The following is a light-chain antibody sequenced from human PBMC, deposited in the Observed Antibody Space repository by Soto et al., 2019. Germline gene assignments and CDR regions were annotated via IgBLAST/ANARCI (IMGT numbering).Light chain of an antibody. CDR3: QQYCCSPPK. J-gene: IGKJ1*01. CDR2: GAS. Sequence: EIVLTQSPGTLSLSPGESAALSCRASQSISNNFLAWYQRKPGQAPRLLIYGASYRATDIPYRFSGSGSGTDFTLTITRLEPDDFAVYYCQQYCCSPPKFGQGTTVEVK. CDR1: QSISNNF. V-gene: IGKV3-20*01.